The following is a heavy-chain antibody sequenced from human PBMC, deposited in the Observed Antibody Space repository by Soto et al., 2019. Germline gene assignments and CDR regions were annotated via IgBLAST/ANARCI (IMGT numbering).Heavy chain of an antibody. D-gene: IGHD1-26*01. CDR1: GFTFSSSY. Sequence: EVQLVESGGGLVQPGGSLRLSWAASGFTFSSSYMSRVRQAPGKGLEWVANVNEDGSEKYYVDSVKGRFTVSSDNAKNSLYLQMNSGRAEDAAVYYCAKWGGAGSDDWGQGTLVTVSS. J-gene: IGHJ4*01. V-gene: IGHV3-7*01. CDR3: AKWGGAGSDD. CDR2: VNEDGSEK.